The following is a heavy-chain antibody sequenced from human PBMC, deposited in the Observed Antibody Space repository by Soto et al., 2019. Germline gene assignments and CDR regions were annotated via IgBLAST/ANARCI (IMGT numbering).Heavy chain of an antibody. D-gene: IGHD3-22*01. V-gene: IGHV3-21*01. CDR1: GFIFSSYS. J-gene: IGHJ4*02. CDR3: ARDYYDSSDIDY. Sequence: PGGSLRLSCAASGFIFSSYSMNWVRQAPGKGLEWVSSISSSSNYIYYLESVKGRFTISRDNAKNSLYLQMNSLRAEDTAVYYCARDYYDSSDIDYWGQGTLVTVSS. CDR2: ISSSSNYI.